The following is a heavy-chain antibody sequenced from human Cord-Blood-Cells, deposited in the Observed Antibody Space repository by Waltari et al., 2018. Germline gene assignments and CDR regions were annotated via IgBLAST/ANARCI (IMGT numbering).Heavy chain of an antibody. CDR3: ARTIPPLSEEDWYCDL. D-gene: IGHD2-2*01. CDR1: GGSFSGYY. V-gene: IGHV4-34*01. CDR2: ITHSGST. Sequence: QVQLQQWGAGLLKPSETLSLTCAVYGGSFSGYYWSWIRQPPGKGLEWIGEITHSGSTNYNPALKSRATISVDTSKNQFSLKLSSVTAADTAVYYCARTIPPLSEEDWYCDLWGRGTLVTVSS. J-gene: IGHJ2*01.